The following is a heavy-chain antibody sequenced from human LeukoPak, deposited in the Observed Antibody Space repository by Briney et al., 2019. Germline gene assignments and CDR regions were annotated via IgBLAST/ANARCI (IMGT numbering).Heavy chain of an antibody. D-gene: IGHD3-3*01. CDR2: IYSGGST. V-gene: IGHV3-53*01. CDR3: ARAFWSGRGLVWFDP. Sequence: GGSLRLSCAASGFTVSSNYMSWVRQAPGKGLEWVSVIYSGGSTYYADSVKGRFTISRDNSKNTLYLQMNSLRAEDTAVYYCARAFWSGRGLVWFDPWGQGTLVTVSS. CDR1: GFTVSSNY. J-gene: IGHJ5*02.